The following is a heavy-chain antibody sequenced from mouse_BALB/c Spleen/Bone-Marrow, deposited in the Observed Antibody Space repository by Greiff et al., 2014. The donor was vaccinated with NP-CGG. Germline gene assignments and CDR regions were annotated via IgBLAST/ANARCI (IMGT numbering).Heavy chain of an antibody. CDR2: ISSGSSTI. J-gene: IGHJ2*01. CDR3: ARDGALFDVGYFDY. D-gene: IGHD1-2*01. V-gene: IGHV5-17*02. CDR1: GFTFSSFG. Sequence: VKLVESGGGLVQPGGSRKLSCAASGFTFSSFGIHWVRQAPEKGLEWVAYISSGSSTIYYADTVKGRFTISRDNPKNTLFLQMSILMSGETAMYYCARDGALFDVGYFDYWGQGTTLTVSS.